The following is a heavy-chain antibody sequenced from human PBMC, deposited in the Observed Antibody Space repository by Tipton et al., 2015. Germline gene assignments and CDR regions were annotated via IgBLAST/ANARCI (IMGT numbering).Heavy chain of an antibody. Sequence: GSLRLSCVASGFFFTDYAMDWVRQAPGKGLEWVSYILTTSDTIHYADSVKGRFTISRDNGKNSLYLQMNSLRDEDTAVYYCARDHIWAFDIWGQGTMVTVSS. D-gene: IGHD2-21*01. CDR2: ILTTSDTI. V-gene: IGHV3-48*02. CDR1: GFFFTDYA. J-gene: IGHJ3*02. CDR3: ARDHIWAFDI.